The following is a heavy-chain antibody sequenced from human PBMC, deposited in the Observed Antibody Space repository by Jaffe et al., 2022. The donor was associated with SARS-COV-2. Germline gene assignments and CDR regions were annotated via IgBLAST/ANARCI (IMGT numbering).Heavy chain of an antibody. D-gene: IGHD3-16*01. CDR2: ISWNSGSI. Sequence: EVQLVESGGGLVQPGRSLRLSCAASGFTFDDYAMHWVRQAPGKGLEWVSGISWNSGSIGYADSVKGRFTISRDNAKNSLYLQMNSLRAEDTALYYCAKAIVDHLGGVAFDYWGQGTLVTVSS. CDR1: GFTFDDYA. CDR3: AKAIVDHLGGVAFDY. V-gene: IGHV3-9*01. J-gene: IGHJ4*02.